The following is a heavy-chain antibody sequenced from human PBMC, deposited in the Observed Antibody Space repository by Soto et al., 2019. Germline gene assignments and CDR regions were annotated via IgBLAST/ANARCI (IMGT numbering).Heavy chain of an antibody. CDR2: ISSSSSTI. J-gene: IGHJ4*02. V-gene: IGHV3-48*02. CDR1: GFTFSSYS. CDR3: ERDRIDYDFWSGYPEHPFDFYY. D-gene: IGHD3-3*01. Sequence: EVQLVESGGGLVQPGGSLRLSCAASGFTFSSYSMNWVRQPPGKGLEWVSYISSSSSTIYYAASVKGRFTISRDNAKNSLYMQMKSLRDEDTAVYYCERDRIDYDFWSGYPEHPFDFYYWGQGTLVTVSS.